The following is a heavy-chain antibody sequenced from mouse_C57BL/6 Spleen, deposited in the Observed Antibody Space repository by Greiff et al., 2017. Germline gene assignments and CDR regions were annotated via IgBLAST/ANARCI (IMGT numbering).Heavy chain of an antibody. D-gene: IGHD1-1*01. CDR3: ARIYGSSYFDY. CDR1: GFTFSDYG. Sequence: EVKLVESGGGLVKPGGSLKLSCAASGFTFSDYGMHWVRQAPEKGLEWVAYISSCSSTIYYADTVKGRFTISRDNAKNTLFLQMTSLRSEDTAMYYCARIYGSSYFDYWGQGTTLTVSS. CDR2: ISSCSSTI. J-gene: IGHJ2*01. V-gene: IGHV5-17*01.